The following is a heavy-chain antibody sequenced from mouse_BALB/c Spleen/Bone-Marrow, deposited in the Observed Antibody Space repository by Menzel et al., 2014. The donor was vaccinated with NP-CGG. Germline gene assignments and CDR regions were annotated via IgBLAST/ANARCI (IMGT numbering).Heavy chain of an antibody. V-gene: IGHV5-12-2*01. CDR3: ARQLGLRWAMDY. D-gene: IGHD3-1*01. J-gene: IGHJ4*01. CDR1: GSTFSSYT. CDR2: ISNGGGST. Sequence: EVNVVESGGGLVQPGGSLKLSCAASGSTFSSYTVSWVRQTPEKRLEWVAYISNGGGSTYYPDTVKGRFTISRDNAKNTLYLQMSSLKSEDTAMYYCARQLGLRWAMDYWGQGTSVTVSS.